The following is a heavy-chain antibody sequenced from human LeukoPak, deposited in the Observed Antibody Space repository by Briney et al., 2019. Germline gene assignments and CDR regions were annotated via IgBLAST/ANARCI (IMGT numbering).Heavy chain of an antibody. J-gene: IGHJ4*02. Sequence: GGSLRLSCAASGFSFSSHWMHWVRQAPGKGLVWVAVIWYDGSNKYYADSVKGRFTFSRDNSKNTLYLQMNSLRAEDTAVYYCAGSIAVAGTIDYWGQGTLVTVSS. CDR2: IWYDGSNK. CDR3: AGSIAVAGTIDY. CDR1: GFSFSSHW. V-gene: IGHV3-33*08. D-gene: IGHD6-19*01.